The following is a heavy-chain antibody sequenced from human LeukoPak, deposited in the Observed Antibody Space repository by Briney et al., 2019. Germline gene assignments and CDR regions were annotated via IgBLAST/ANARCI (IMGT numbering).Heavy chain of an antibody. V-gene: IGHV3-21*01. J-gene: IGHJ4*02. D-gene: IGHD2-2*01. CDR1: GFTFSDYT. Sequence: PGGSLRLSCAASGFTFSDYTMNCVRQAPGKGREGLSSIGTSGNYIFYADSVQGRFTISRDKANDSLYLEMKSLRVEDTATYYCATNLFCASASCLWGQGTLVTVSS. CDR2: IGTSGNYI. CDR3: ATNLFCASASCL.